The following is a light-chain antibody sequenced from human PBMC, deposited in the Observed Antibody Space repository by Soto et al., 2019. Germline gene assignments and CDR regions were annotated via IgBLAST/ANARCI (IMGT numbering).Light chain of an antibody. CDR3: QVWDSSSDHWV. Sequence: SYELTQPPSVSVAPGQTASITCGGNNIGSKSGHGYQQKPGQAPVQVVYDDSDRPSGIPERFSGSNSGKTATLTISRVEAGDEADYYCQVWDSSSDHWVFGGGTKLTVL. J-gene: IGLJ3*02. CDR2: DDS. V-gene: IGLV3-21*02. CDR1: NIGSKS.